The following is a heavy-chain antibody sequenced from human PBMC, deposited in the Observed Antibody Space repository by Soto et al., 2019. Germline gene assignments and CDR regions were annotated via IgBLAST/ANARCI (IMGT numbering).Heavy chain of an antibody. CDR1: GASINSGDYY. J-gene: IGHJ3*01. Sequence: SETLSLTCAVFGASINSGDYYWTWIRQHAGKGLEWIGHIHHSGRTHYNPSLMSRVDISLDTSKNQLSLTLTSVTAADTAVYYCARHPRLTKSVVVITEGAGAVDVWGQGTMVT. CDR3: ARHPRLTKSVVVITEGAGAVDV. D-gene: IGHD3-10*01. V-gene: IGHV4-31*11. CDR2: IHHSGRT.